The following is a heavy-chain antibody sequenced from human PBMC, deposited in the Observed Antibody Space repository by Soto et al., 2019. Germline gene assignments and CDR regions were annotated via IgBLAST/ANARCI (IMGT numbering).Heavy chain of an antibody. V-gene: IGHV1-69*01. Sequence: QVQLVQSGAELKKPGSSVKLSCKSSGGSFSNSAVTWVRQAPGQGLEWMGGIIPIFNTPNYAQKFQGRVAFTADDSTATAYMELTSLTSEDTAVYYCASRPRNGYNRWGQGTLVTVSS. CDR2: IIPIFNTP. J-gene: IGHJ4*02. CDR1: GGSFSNSA. CDR3: ASRPRNGYNR. D-gene: IGHD5-12*01.